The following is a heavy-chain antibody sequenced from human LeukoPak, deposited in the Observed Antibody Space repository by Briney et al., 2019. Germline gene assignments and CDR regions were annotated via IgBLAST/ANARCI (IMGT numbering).Heavy chain of an antibody. V-gene: IGHV4-59*01. CDR1: GGSISSYY. CDR3: ARGVGVYYDSSGYSDYFDY. Sequence: SETLSLTCTVSGGSISSYYWSWIRRPPGKGLEWIGYIYYSGSTNYYPSLKSRVTISVDTSKNQFSLKLSSVTAADTAVYYCARGVGVYYDSSGYSDYFDYWGQGTLVTVSS. CDR2: IYYSGST. D-gene: IGHD3-22*01. J-gene: IGHJ4*02.